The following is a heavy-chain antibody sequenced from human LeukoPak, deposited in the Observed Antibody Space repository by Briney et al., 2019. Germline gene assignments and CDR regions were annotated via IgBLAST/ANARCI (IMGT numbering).Heavy chain of an antibody. CDR2: IYYSGST. Sequence: KPSETLSLTCSVSGGSVSSSRYYWGWMRQPPGGGLEWIGSIYYSGSTYYNPSLKSRVTISVDTSKNQFSLKLSSVTAADTAVYYCARHVDIVLVGIDYWGQGTLVTVSS. V-gene: IGHV4-39*01. D-gene: IGHD2-2*03. CDR3: ARHVDIVLVGIDY. J-gene: IGHJ4*02. CDR1: GGSVSSSRYY.